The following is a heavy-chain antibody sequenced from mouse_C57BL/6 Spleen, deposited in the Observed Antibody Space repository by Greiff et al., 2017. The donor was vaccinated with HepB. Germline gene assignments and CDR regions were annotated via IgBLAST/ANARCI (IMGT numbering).Heavy chain of an antibody. J-gene: IGHJ4*01. V-gene: IGHV1-26*01. CDR3: ARKTPYYAMDY. CDR2: INPNNGGT. Sequence: VQLQQSGPELVKPGASVKISCKASGNTFTDYYMNWVKQSHGKSLEWIGDINPNNGGTSYNQKFKGKATLTVDKSSSTAYMELRSLTSEDSAVYYCARKTPYYAMDYWGQGTSVTVSS. CDR1: GNTFTDYY. D-gene: IGHD6-2*01.